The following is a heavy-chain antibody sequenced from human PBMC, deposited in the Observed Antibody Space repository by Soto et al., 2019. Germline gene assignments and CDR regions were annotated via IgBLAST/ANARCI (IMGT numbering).Heavy chain of an antibody. CDR3: AKDCRRLAVTGSAFDS. V-gene: IGHV3-23*01. CDR1: GFTFNDYA. Sequence: EVQLLESGGGFVQPGGSLRLSCAASGFTFNDYAMAWVRQAPGKGLEWVSSISGSGGHSSYVDSVRGRFTISRDNVNNILSLDMSDLRAEDTALYYCAKDCRRLAVTGSAFDSWGQGALVTVSS. D-gene: IGHD6-19*01. J-gene: IGHJ4*02. CDR2: ISGSGGHS.